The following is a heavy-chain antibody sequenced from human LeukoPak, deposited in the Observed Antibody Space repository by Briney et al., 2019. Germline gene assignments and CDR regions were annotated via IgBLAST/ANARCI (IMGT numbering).Heavy chain of an antibody. D-gene: IGHD4-17*01. CDR1: GFTFSSYW. V-gene: IGHV3-7*01. J-gene: IGHJ4*02. CDR2: IKQDGGEK. Sequence: GGSLRLSCAASGFTFSSYWMTWVRQAPGKGLEWVANIKQDGGEKYYVGSVKGRVTISRDNAKNSLYLQMNSLRVEDTAVYYCARGVGGEVGLWGQGTLVTVSS. CDR3: ARGVGGEVGL.